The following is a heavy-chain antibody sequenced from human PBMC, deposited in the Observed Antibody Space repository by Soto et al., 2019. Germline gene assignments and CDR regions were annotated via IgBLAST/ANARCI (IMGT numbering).Heavy chain of an antibody. V-gene: IGHV1-3*01. CDR2: INAGNGNT. J-gene: IGHJ6*02. CDR3: ARDQPDYGMDV. CDR1: GYTFTSYA. Sequence: ASVKVSCKASGYTFTSYAMHWVLQAPGQRLEWMGWINAGNGNTKYSQKFQGRVTITRDTSASTAYMELSSLRSEDTAVYYCARDQPDYGMDVWGQGTTVTVSS.